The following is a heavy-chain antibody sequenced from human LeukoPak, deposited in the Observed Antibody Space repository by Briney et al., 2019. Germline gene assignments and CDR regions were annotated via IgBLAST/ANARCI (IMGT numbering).Heavy chain of an antibody. CDR2: LNPNSGDS. CDR1: GYTFTGYY. CDR3: AIGMLAAGSFDH. Sequence: ASVKVSCKASGYTFTGYYLSWVRQAPGQGLEWMGRLNPNSGDSNYAQKFQGRVTMTRDTSISTAHMELSRLTSDDTAVYWCAIGMLAAGSFDHWGQGTLVTVSS. D-gene: IGHD6-13*01. V-gene: IGHV1-2*06. J-gene: IGHJ4*02.